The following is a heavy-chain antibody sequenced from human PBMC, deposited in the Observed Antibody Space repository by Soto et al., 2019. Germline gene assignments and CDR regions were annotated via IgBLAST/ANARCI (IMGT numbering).Heavy chain of an antibody. D-gene: IGHD1-1*01. J-gene: IGHJ4*02. CDR1: GFTFSSFW. CDR3: AKRHTTLPTPASYFDY. Sequence: GGSLRLSCAASGFTFSSFWRSWARQAPGKGLEWVSAISGSGGATYYADSVKGRFTISRDDSKNTLYLQMNSLRAEDTALYYYAKRHTTLPTPASYFDYWGQGTLVTVSS. V-gene: IGHV3-23*01. CDR2: ISGSGGAT.